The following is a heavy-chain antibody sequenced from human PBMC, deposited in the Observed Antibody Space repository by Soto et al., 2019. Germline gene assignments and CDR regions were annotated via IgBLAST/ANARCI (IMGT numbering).Heavy chain of an antibody. CDR3: ARDPTVAASDY. CDR1: GFTFSNYW. V-gene: IGHV3-7*01. Sequence: EVQLVESGGGLVQPGGSLRLSCAASGFTFSNYWMSWVRQAPGKGLEWVANVKQDGSEKYYVDSVKGRFTISRDNAKNSLYLQMNSLRAEDTAVYYCARDPTVAASDYWGQGTLVNVSS. CDR2: VKQDGSEK. J-gene: IGHJ4*02. D-gene: IGHD6-13*01.